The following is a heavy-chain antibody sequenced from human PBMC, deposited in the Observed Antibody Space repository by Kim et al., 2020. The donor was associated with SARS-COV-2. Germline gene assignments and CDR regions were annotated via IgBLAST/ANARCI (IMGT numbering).Heavy chain of an antibody. V-gene: IGHV4-39*01. D-gene: IGHD3-22*01. Sequence: SHPTRVTISVSTSKNQFSLKLSSVTAADTAVYYCARLNYYDSSGYYEFDYWGQGTLVTVSS. J-gene: IGHJ4*02. CDR3: ARLNYYDSSGYYEFDY.